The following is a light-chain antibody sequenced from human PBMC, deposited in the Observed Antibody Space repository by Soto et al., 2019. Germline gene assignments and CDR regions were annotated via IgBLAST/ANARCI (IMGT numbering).Light chain of an antibody. Sequence: QSALTQPRSVSGSLGQSVTISCTGSDTDVGSYNYVYWYQHHPGNAPKLIIPDVTQRPSGVPDRFSGSKSGSRASLAISGLQVEDEAIYYCLSYAGSNTLLFGGGTKLTVL. CDR2: DVT. V-gene: IGLV2-11*01. CDR3: LSYAGSNTLL. CDR1: DTDVGSYNY. J-gene: IGLJ2*01.